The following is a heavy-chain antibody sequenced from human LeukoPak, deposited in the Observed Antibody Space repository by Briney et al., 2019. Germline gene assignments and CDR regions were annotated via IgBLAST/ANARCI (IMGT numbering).Heavy chain of an antibody. Sequence: GGSLRLSCAASGFTFSSYAMSWVRQAPGKGLEWVSAISGSGGSTYYADSVKGRFTIPRDNSKNTLYLQMNSLRAEDTAVYFCAKDSSTTWFGGDSKWGQGTLVTVSS. CDR2: ISGSGGST. CDR3: AKDSSTTWFGGDSK. V-gene: IGHV3-23*01. D-gene: IGHD3-10*01. J-gene: IGHJ4*02. CDR1: GFTFSSYA.